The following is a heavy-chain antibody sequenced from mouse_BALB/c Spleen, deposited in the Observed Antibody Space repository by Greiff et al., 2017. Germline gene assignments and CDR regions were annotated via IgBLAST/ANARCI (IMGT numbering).Heavy chain of an antibody. CDR3: ARSPYYYGSSYDAMDY. Sequence: LVKPGASVKLSCKASGYTFTSYWINWIKQRPGQGLEWIGRIAPGSGSTYYNEMFKGKATLTVDTSSSTAYIQLSSLSSEDSAVYFCARSPYYYGSSYDAMDYWGQGTSVTVSS. CDR1: GYTFTSYW. CDR2: IAPGSGST. J-gene: IGHJ4*01. D-gene: IGHD1-1*01. V-gene: IGHV1S41*01.